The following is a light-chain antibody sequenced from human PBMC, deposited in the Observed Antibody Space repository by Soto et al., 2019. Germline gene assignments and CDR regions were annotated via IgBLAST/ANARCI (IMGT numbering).Light chain of an antibody. Sequence: IVLTQSPGTLSLSPGESVTLSCRASQSVGSRYLAWYQQKPGQAPRLLIYAASTRATGIPDRFSGSGSGTAFTLTITRLEPEDIAVYYCQYYGSSPWTFGQGTKVDIK. CDR1: QSVGSRY. J-gene: IGKJ1*01. CDR2: AAS. CDR3: QYYGSSPWT. V-gene: IGKV3-20*01.